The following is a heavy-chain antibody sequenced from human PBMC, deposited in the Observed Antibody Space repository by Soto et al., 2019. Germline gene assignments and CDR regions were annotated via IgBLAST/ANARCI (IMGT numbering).Heavy chain of an antibody. CDR2: ISGSGGSI. CDR1: GFTFSSYA. J-gene: IGHJ4*02. CDR3: RGPVEMAIIPKTYDY. Sequence: EVQLLESGGGLVQPGGSLRLSCAASGFTFSSYAMSWVRQAPGKGLEWVSAISGSGGSIYYADSVKGRFTISRDNSKNTLYLQMNSLRAEDTSVYYCRGPVEMAIIPKTYDYWGQGTLVTVSS. V-gene: IGHV3-23*01. D-gene: IGHD2-21*01.